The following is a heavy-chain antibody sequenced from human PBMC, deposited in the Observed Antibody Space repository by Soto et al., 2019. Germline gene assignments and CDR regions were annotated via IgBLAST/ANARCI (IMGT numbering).Heavy chain of an antibody. D-gene: IGHD6-6*01. CDR1: GFTFSSYA. J-gene: IGHJ6*02. Sequence: SLRLSCAASGFTFSSYAMHWVRQAPGKGLEWVAVISYDGSNKYYADSVKGRFTISRDNSKNTLYLQMNSLRAEDTAVYYCARDPDSSSSPYYYGMDVWGQGTTVTVSS. CDR2: ISYDGSNK. CDR3: ARDPDSSSSPYYYGMDV. V-gene: IGHV3-30-3*01.